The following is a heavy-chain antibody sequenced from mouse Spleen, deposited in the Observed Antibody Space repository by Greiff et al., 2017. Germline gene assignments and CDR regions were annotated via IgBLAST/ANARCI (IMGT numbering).Heavy chain of an antibody. CDR2: INPSTGGT. Sequence: EVQRVESGPELVKPGASVKISCKASGYSFTGYYMNWVKQSPEKSLEWIGEINPSTGGTTYNQKFKAKATLTVDKSSSTAYMQLKSLTSEDSAVYYCARGDYDVFDYWGQGTTLTVSS. V-gene: IGHV1-42*01. CDR3: ARGDYDVFDY. D-gene: IGHD2-4*01. CDR1: GYSFTGYY. J-gene: IGHJ2*01.